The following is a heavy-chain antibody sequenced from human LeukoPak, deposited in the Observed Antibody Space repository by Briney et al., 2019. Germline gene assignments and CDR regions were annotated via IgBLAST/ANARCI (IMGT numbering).Heavy chain of an antibody. CDR3: AKVNYYHPYF. J-gene: IGHJ4*02. CDR1: GFTFSSYW. Sequence: GGSLRLSCAASGFTFSSYWMHWVRQAPGKGLVWVSRINSDGSSTSYADSVKGRFTISRDNFQNTLFLQLNNLRVDDTAVYFCAKVNYYHPYFWGQGTLVTVSS. D-gene: IGHD3-22*01. V-gene: IGHV3-74*01. CDR2: INSDGSST.